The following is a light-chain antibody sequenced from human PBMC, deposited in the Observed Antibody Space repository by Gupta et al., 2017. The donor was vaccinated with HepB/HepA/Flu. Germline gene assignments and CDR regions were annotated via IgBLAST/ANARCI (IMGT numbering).Light chain of an antibody. Sequence: DIVLTQSPATLSLSPGERATLSCMASQSISNYLGWYQQKPGQAPRLLIYDTSNRAPGTPARFSGGGSGTDFTLTISSLEPEDFAVYYCQYRSIWPPSFGHGTKVDIK. CDR3: QYRSIWPPS. V-gene: IGKV3-11*01. CDR2: DTS. CDR1: QSISNY. J-gene: IGKJ3*01.